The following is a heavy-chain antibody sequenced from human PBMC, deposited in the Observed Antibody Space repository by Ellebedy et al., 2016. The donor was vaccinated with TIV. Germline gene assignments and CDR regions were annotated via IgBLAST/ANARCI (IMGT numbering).Heavy chain of an antibody. Sequence: PGGSLRLSCAASGFTFGHYWMHWVRQAPGKGLMWVSRITTDGGRTNYADSVEGRFTISRDNSKKTLYLQMNSLRADDTAVYYWAKSRRDINKDYGMDVWGQGTAVVVSS. J-gene: IGHJ6*02. D-gene: IGHD5-12*01. CDR2: ITTDGGRT. V-gene: IGHV3-74*01. CDR1: GFTFGHYW. CDR3: AKSRRDINKDYGMDV.